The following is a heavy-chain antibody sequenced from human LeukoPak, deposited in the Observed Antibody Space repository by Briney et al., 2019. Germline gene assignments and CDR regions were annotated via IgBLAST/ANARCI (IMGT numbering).Heavy chain of an antibody. CDR2: INHSGST. CDR3: ARGQRGYYDTRGYFDL. D-gene: IGHD3-22*01. Sequence: SETLSLTCAVYGGSFSGYYWSWIRQPPGKGLEWIGEINHSGSTNYNPSLKSRVTISVDTSKSQFSLKLSSVTAADTAVYYCARGQRGYYDTRGYFDLWGRGTLVTVSS. V-gene: IGHV4-34*01. CDR1: GGSFSGYY. J-gene: IGHJ2*01.